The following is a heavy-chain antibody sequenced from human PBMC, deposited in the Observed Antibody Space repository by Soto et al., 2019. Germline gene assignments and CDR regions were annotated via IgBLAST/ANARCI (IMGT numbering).Heavy chain of an antibody. CDR3: AKDITIFGVVITNYYGMDV. Sequence: GGSLRLSCAASGFTFSSFGMHWVRQAPGKGLEWVAVISYDGSNKYYADSVKGRFTISRDNSKNTLYLQMNSLRAEDTAVYYCAKDITIFGVVITNYYGMDVWGQGTTVTVSS. CDR2: ISYDGSNK. V-gene: IGHV3-30*18. J-gene: IGHJ6*02. D-gene: IGHD3-3*01. CDR1: GFTFSSFG.